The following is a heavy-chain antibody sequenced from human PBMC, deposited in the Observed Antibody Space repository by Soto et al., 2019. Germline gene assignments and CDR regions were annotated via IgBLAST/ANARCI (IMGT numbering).Heavy chain of an antibody. J-gene: IGHJ5*02. CDR1: RFTFSDYG. V-gene: IGHV3-30*02. Sequence: GGSLRLSCAASRFTFSDYGMHWVRQTPGKGLEWLAFIWYDGTNKYYGEAVKGRSTISRDNSKNTLYLQMNSLRAEDTAVYYCAKSDSSSLVWFDPWGQGTLVTVSS. CDR2: IWYDGTNK. CDR3: AKSDSSSLVWFDP. D-gene: IGHD6-6*01.